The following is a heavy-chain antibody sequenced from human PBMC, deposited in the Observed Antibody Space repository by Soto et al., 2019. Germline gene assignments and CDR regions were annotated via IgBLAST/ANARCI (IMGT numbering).Heavy chain of an antibody. CDR1: GDSLSTGGYY. CDR2: IHPSGNT. D-gene: IGHD3-16*01. J-gene: IGHJ5*02. Sequence: PSETLSLTCSVSGDSLSTGGYYWSWIRQHPGKGLEWIGSIHPSGNTYYKSSLKSRVTISTDTSKNQFSLRLSSVTAADTAVYYCARDWRGSLMWFDPWGQGTLVT. V-gene: IGHV4-31*03. CDR3: ARDWRGSLMWFDP.